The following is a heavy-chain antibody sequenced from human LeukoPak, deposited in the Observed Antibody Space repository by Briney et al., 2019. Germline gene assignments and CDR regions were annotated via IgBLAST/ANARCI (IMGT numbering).Heavy chain of an antibody. V-gene: IGHV3-30*14. CDR2: ISYDGSSK. CDR1: GFTFNTYA. Sequence: GGSLRLSCAASGFTFNTYALHWVRQAPGKGLEWVSVISYDGSSKHYAESVKGRFTMSRDNSKNTVYLQMDNLRPDDTAFYYCVRGTGITVSRVPSGDLWGQGTLVIVSS. CDR3: VRGTGITVSRVPSGDL. D-gene: IGHD3-3*01. J-gene: IGHJ4*02.